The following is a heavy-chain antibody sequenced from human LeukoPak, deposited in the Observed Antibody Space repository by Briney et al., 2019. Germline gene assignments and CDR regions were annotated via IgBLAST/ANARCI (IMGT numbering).Heavy chain of an antibody. V-gene: IGHV3-64D*09. CDR3: VKDLGGAVAGDY. J-gene: IGHJ4*02. Sequence: GGSLRLSCSVSGFTFSSYAMHWLRQAPAKGLEYVSVISRNGGSTNYADSVKGRFTISRDNSKNTLYLQMSSLRAEDTAVYYCVKDLGGAVAGDYWGQGTLVTVSS. CDR2: ISRNGGST. D-gene: IGHD6-19*01. CDR1: GFTFSSYA.